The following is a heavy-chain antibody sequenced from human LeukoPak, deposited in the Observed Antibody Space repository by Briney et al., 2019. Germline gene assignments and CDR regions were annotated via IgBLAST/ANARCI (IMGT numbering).Heavy chain of an antibody. CDR1: GFTFSSYG. Sequence: GRSLRLSCAASGFTFSSYGMHWVRQAPGKGLEWVAVISYDGSNKYYADSVKGRFTISRDNSKNTLYLQMNSLRAEDTAEYYCAKDLYSSGFDYWGQGTLVTVSS. V-gene: IGHV3-30*18. CDR3: AKDLYSSGFDY. CDR2: ISYDGSNK. J-gene: IGHJ4*02. D-gene: IGHD6-19*01.